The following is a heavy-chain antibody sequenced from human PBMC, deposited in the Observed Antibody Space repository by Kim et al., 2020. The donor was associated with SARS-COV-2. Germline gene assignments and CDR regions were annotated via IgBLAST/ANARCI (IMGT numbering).Heavy chain of an antibody. V-gene: IGHV3-7*04. Sequence: DSLKGRFTISRDNAKNSLYLQMNSLSAEDTAVYYCARVEMALLGRDAFDIWGQGTMVTVSS. CDR3: ARVEMALLGRDAFDI. D-gene: IGHD3-16*01. J-gene: IGHJ3*02.